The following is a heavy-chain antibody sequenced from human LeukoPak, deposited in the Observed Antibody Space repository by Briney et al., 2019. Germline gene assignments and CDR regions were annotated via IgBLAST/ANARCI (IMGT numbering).Heavy chain of an antibody. CDR3: ASQSTPVLPFDI. V-gene: IGHV3-66*04. J-gene: IGHJ3*02. CDR2: IYSGGTT. CDR1: GFTVSSNY. Sequence: GGSLRLSCAASGFTVSSNYISWVRQVPGKGLEWVSVIYSGGTTYYADSVKGRFTISIDNSKNTLYLQMNSLSAEDTAVYYCASQSTPVLPFDIWGQGTMVTVSS.